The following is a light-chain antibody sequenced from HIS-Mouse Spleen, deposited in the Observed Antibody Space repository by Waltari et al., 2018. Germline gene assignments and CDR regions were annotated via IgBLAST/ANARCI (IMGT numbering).Light chain of an antibody. CDR1: SSDVGSYNL. J-gene: IGLJ3*02. CDR3: CSYAGSSTWV. V-gene: IGLV2-23*01. Sequence: QSALTQPASVSGSPGQSITISCTGTSSDVGSYNLVSWYQQHPGKAPKLMIHEGSKRPSGVSNRVSGSKSGNTASLTISGLQAEDEADYYCCSYAGSSTWVFGGGTKLTVL. CDR2: EGS.